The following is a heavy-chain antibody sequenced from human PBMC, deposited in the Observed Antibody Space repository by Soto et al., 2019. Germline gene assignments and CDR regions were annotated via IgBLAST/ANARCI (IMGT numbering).Heavy chain of an antibody. CDR1: GFPFTSYG. CDR3: LVGQDYYDY. V-gene: IGHV3-30*03. Sequence: QVQQVESGGGVVQPGRSLRLSCAASGFPFTSYGMHWVREGPDKGLEWVAIISYDGSDKYYADSVKGRFTISRHNFKNPLYLDMHLLRPEDTALYYCLVGQDYYDYRGQGTLVIVSS. J-gene: IGHJ4*02. D-gene: IGHD1-26*01. CDR2: ISYDGSDK.